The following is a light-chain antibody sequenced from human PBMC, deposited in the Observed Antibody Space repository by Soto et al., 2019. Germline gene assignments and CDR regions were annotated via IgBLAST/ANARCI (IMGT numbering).Light chain of an antibody. CDR1: SSDVGGYNF. V-gene: IGLV2-14*01. CDR3: NSYTSSSARV. CDR2: EVS. Sequence: QPVLTQPASVSGSPGQSITISCTGTSSDVGGYNFVSWYQQYPGKAPKVIIYEVSNRPSGVSHRFSGSKSGNTASLTISGLQAEDEADYYCNSYTSSSARVFGGGTKVTVL. J-gene: IGLJ3*02.